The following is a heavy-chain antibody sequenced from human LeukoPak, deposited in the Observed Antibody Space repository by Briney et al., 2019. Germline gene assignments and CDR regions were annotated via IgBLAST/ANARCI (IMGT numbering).Heavy chain of an antibody. Sequence: SETLSLTCTVSGASISSSSYYWGWIRQPPGKRLEWIGSIYYSGNTYYNPSLKSRVTISVDTSKNQFSLKLSSVTAADTAVYYCARGGIAARSWFDPWGQGTLVTVSS. CDR1: GASISSSSYY. D-gene: IGHD6-6*01. J-gene: IGHJ5*02. CDR3: ARGGIAARSWFDP. V-gene: IGHV4-39*01. CDR2: IYYSGNT.